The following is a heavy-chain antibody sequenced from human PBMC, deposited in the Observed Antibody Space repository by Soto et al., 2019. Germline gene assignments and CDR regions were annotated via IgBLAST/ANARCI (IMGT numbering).Heavy chain of an antibody. J-gene: IGHJ6*02. V-gene: IGHV4-30-2*01. Sequence: SETLSLTCAVSGGSISSGGYSWSWIRQPPGKGLEWIGYIYHSGSTYYNPSLKSRVTISVDRSKNQFSLKLSSVTAADTAVYYCARGREYYDFWSGYYDYYGMDVWGQGNTVTVSS. CDR1: GGSISSGGYS. CDR2: IYHSGST. D-gene: IGHD3-3*01. CDR3: ARGREYYDFWSGYYDYYGMDV.